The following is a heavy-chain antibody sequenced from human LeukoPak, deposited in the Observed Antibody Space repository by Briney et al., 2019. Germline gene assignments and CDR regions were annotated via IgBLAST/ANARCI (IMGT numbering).Heavy chain of an antibody. V-gene: IGHV4-39*01. J-gene: IGHJ6*03. CDR1: GGSISSTGYY. D-gene: IGHD5/OR15-5a*01. CDR3: ARQVSDYYYHYIDV. CDR2: IYYSETT. Sequence: SETLSLTCTVSGGSISSTGYYWDWIRQPPGKGLEWIGSIYYSETTYYNSSLKSRVTISLDTSKNQFSLSPKSVTAADTAVYYCARQVSDYYYHYIDVWGKGATVTVSS.